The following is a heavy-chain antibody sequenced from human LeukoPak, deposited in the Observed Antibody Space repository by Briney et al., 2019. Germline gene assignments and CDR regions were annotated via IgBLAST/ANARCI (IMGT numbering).Heavy chain of an antibody. CDR3: ARAVGGDGSGSL. D-gene: IGHD3-10*01. Sequence: SETLSLTCTVSGGSISSGSYYWSWIRQPAGKGLEWIGRIYTSGSTNYNPSLKSRVTISVDTSKNQFSLKLSSVTAADTTVYYCARAVGGDGSGSLWGPGTLVTVSS. CDR2: IYTSGST. CDR1: GGSISSGSYY. J-gene: IGHJ4*02. V-gene: IGHV4-61*02.